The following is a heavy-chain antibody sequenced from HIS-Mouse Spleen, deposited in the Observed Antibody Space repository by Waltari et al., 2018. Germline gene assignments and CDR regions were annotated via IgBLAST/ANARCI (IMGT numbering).Heavy chain of an antibody. CDR3: AREIPYSSSWYDWYFDL. CDR1: GGSISSSSYS. CDR2: IYYSGGT. Sequence: QLQLQESGPGLVKPSETLSLTCTVSGGSISSSSYSWGWIRQPPGKGLEWIGSIYYSGGTNYNPSLKSRVTISVDTSKNQFSLKLSSVTAADTAVYYCAREIPYSSSWYDWYFDLWGRGTLVTVSS. J-gene: IGHJ2*01. V-gene: IGHV4-39*07. D-gene: IGHD6-13*01.